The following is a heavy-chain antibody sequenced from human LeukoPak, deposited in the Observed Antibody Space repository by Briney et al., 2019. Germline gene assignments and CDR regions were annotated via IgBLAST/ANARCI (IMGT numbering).Heavy chain of an antibody. CDR1: GGSINNHY. CDR3: ARDYGSGSYPY. D-gene: IGHD3-10*01. J-gene: IGHJ4*02. V-gene: IGHV4-59*11. Sequence: SETLSLTCTVSGGSINNHYWSWVRQPPGKGLEWIGYVFYTGYTHYNPSLKSRVTISVDTSKNQFSLRLTSVTAADTGVYYCARDYGSGSYPYWGQGTLVTVSS. CDR2: VFYTGYT.